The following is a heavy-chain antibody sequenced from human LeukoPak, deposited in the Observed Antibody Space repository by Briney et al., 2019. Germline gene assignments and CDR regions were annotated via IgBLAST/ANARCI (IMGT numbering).Heavy chain of an antibody. V-gene: IGHV4-34*01. D-gene: IGHD5-18*01. CDR2: INHSGST. CDR1: GGSFSGYY. Sequence: SETLSLTCAVYGGSFSGYYWSWIRQPPGKGLEWIGEINHSGSTNYNPSLKSRVTISVDTSKNQFSLKLSSATAADTAVYYCARDSGAMVTSFDYWGQGTLVTVSS. J-gene: IGHJ4*02. CDR3: ARDSGAMVTSFDY.